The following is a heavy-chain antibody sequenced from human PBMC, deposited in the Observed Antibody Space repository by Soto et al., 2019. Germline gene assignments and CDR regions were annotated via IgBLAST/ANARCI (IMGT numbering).Heavy chain of an antibody. CDR1: GFTFSSYA. CDR3: AKDTRKLIAAAGTSNAFDI. Sequence: EVQLLESGGGLVQPGGPLRLSCAASGFTFSSYAMSWVRQAPGKGLEWVSAISGSGGSTYYADSVKGRFTISRDNSKNTLYLQMNSLRAEDTAVYYCAKDTRKLIAAAGTSNAFDIWGQGTMVTVSS. D-gene: IGHD6-13*01. CDR2: ISGSGGST. J-gene: IGHJ3*02. V-gene: IGHV3-23*01.